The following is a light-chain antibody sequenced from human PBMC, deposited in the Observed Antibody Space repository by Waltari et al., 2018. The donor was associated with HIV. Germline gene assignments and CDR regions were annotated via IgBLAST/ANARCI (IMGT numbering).Light chain of an antibody. CDR1: SSDVGGFNY. Sequence: QSALTQPASVSGSPGQSITISCTGTSSDVGGFNYVSWYQHHPGKAPQLMIYDVTSRHSWVSNRFSGSKSGNTASLTISGLQAEDEADYYCSSYTSSSTLVVFGGGTKLTVL. CDR3: SSYTSSSTLVV. V-gene: IGLV2-14*03. CDR2: DVT. J-gene: IGLJ2*01.